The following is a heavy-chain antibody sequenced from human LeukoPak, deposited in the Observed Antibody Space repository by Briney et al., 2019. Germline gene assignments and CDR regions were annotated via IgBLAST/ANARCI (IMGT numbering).Heavy chain of an antibody. CDR3: DTLCQETTCANFEH. CDR2: IYHSGSI. J-gene: IGHJ4*02. CDR1: GDTFASYGMH. Sequence: PSETLSLTCTASGDTFASYGMHWGRLRQAPGKGLTWIGSIYHSGSIFYNASFESRVAMSVDPSNNQFSLRVTSVTAADTAVFYYDTLCQETTCANFEHWGQGILVTVSS. D-gene: IGHD3-9*01. V-gene: IGHV4-39*01.